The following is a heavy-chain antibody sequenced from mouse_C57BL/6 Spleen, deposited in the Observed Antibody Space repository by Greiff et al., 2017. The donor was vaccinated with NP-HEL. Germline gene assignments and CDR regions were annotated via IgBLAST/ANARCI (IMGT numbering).Heavy chain of an antibody. CDR1: GYSFTGYY. V-gene: IGHV1-42*01. CDR3: ARSPYYYGSSLDY. J-gene: IGHJ2*01. Sequence: VQLKQSGPELVKPGASVKISCKASGYSFTGYYMNWVKQSPEKSLEWIGEINPSTGGTTYNQKFKAKATLTVDKSSSTAYMQLKSLTSEDSAVYYCARSPYYYGSSLDYWGQGTTLTVSS. D-gene: IGHD1-1*01. CDR2: INPSTGGT.